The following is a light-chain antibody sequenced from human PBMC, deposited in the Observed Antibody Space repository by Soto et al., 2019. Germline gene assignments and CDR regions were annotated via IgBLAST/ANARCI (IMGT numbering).Light chain of an antibody. Sequence: DIQMTQSPSSVSAYVGDRVTITCRASQGISSWLAWYQQRPGKAPNLLIYGASNLESGVTSRFSGSGSGPSFTLTISSLQPEDFATYYCQQTNSFPFTFGQGTRLEIK. CDR3: QQTNSFPFT. CDR2: GAS. CDR1: QGISSW. J-gene: IGKJ5*01. V-gene: IGKV1D-12*01.